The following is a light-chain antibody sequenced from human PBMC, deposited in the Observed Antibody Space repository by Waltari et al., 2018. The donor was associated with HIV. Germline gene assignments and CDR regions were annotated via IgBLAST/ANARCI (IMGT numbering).Light chain of an antibody. CDR3: AAWDDSLSGQV. V-gene: IGLV1-47*01. CDR1: SPNIGRNY. CDR2: RNN. J-gene: IGLJ3*02. Sequence: QSVLTQPPSASGTPGQRVTISCSGSSPNIGRNYVYWYQQLPGTAPKLLIYRNNQRPSGVPDRFSGSKSDTSASLAISGLRSEDEADYYCAAWDDSLSGQVFGGGTKLTVL.